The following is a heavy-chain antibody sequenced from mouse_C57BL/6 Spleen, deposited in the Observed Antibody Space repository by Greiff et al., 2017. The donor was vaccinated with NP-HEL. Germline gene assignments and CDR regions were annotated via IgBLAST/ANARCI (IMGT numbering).Heavy chain of an antibody. CDR3: ARSPYYGSSYGYWYFEV. J-gene: IGHJ1*03. V-gene: IGHV1-81*01. CDR2: IYPRSGNT. CDR1: GYTFTSYG. Sequence: QVQLQQSGAELARPGASVKLSCKASGYTFTSYGISWVKQRTGQGLEWIGEIYPRSGNTYYNEKFKGKATLTADKSSSTAYMELRSLTSKDSAVYFCARSPYYGSSYGYWYFEVWGTGTTVTVSS. D-gene: IGHD1-1*01.